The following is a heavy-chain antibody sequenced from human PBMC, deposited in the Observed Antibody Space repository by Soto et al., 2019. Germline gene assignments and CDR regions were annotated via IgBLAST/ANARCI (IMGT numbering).Heavy chain of an antibody. CDR2: ISGTGGRT. CDR1: GFSFTDYA. Sequence: EVQLLESGGGLVQPGGSLRLSCAASGFSFTDYAMSWVRQAPGKGLEWVSSISGTGGRTYYADSVKGRFTISRDNSKNTLSLQMDSLRAEDTAVYYCAKASEWAFGNWFDPWGQGTLVTVSS. V-gene: IGHV3-23*01. J-gene: IGHJ5*02. CDR3: AKASEWAFGNWFDP. D-gene: IGHD3-3*01.